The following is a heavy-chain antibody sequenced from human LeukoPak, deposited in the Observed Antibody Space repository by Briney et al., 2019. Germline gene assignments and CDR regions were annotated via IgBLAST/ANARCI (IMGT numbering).Heavy chain of an antibody. Sequence: AGGSLRLSCAASGFTVSSNYMSWVRQAPGKGLEWVSVIYSGGSTYYADSVKGRFTISRDNSKNTSYLQMNSLRAEDTAVYYCAREVCLDYWGQGTLVTVSS. CDR2: IYSGGST. J-gene: IGHJ4*02. V-gene: IGHV3-53*01. CDR1: GFTVSSNY. D-gene: IGHD3-10*02. CDR3: AREVCLDY.